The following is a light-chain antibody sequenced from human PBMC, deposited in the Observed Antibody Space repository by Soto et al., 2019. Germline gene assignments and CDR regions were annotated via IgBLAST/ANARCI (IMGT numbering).Light chain of an antibody. J-gene: IGKJ1*01. CDR2: YTS. CDR3: QQYGSSSWT. V-gene: IGKV3-15*01. Sequence: EIVMTQSPATLSVSPGESATLSCRASQSVSSDLAWYQQKPGQAPRLLIYYTSTRATGFPARFSGGGSGTEFTLTISSLQSEDFAVYYCQQYGSSSWTFGQGTRWIS. CDR1: QSVSSD.